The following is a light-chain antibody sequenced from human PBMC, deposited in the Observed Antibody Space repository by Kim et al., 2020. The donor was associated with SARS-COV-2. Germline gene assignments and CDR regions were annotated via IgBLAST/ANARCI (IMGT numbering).Light chain of an antibody. V-gene: IGLV1-51*01. J-gene: IGLJ3*02. Sequence: GPKVTLSGSGSRSNIGNNYVSWLQQLPGTAPKVLIYDNDKRPSGIPDRFSGSRSGTSATLGITGLQTGDEAHYYCGTWDSSLSAVVFGGGTQLTVL. CDR2: DND. CDR3: GTWDSSLSAVV. CDR1: RSNIGNNY.